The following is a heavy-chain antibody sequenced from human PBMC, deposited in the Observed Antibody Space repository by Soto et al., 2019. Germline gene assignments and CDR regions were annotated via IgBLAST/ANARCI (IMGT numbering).Heavy chain of an antibody. J-gene: IGHJ5*02. CDR2: IKQDGSEK. D-gene: IGHD1-1*01. CDR3: ARDGDGYPA. Sequence: PGGSLRLSCAASGFTFSSYSMSWVRQAPGKGLEWVANIKQDGSEKYYADAVKGRFTLSRDNVENSLYLQMNSLRAEDTAVYYCARDGDGYPAWGQGTLVTVSS. CDR1: GFTFSSYS. V-gene: IGHV3-7*01.